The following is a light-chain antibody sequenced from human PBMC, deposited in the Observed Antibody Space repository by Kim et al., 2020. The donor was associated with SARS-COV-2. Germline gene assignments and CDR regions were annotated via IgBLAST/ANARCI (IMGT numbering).Light chain of an antibody. Sequence: DIQMTQSPSSLSVSVGDRVTITCRASQGISNYLAWYQQKPGKVPKLLIYAASTLQSGVPSRFSGGGSGTDFTLTISNLQPEDVATYYCQKCNSAPWTFGQGTKVDIK. J-gene: IGKJ1*01. CDR3: QKCNSAPWT. CDR1: QGISNY. CDR2: AAS. V-gene: IGKV1-27*01.